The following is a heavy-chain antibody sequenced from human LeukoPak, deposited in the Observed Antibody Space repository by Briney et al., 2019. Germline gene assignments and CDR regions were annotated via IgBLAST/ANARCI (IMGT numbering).Heavy chain of an antibody. J-gene: IGHJ4*02. Sequence: GGSLRLSCAASGFTFSSYAMHWVRQAPGKGLEWVAVISYDGSNKYYADSVKGRFTISRDNSKNTLYLQMNSLRAEDTAVYYCAGEPFMPWELCYFDYWGQGTLVTLSS. CDR1: GFTFSSYA. V-gene: IGHV3-30-3*01. CDR2: ISYDGSNK. CDR3: AGEPFMPWELCYFDY. D-gene: IGHD1-26*01.